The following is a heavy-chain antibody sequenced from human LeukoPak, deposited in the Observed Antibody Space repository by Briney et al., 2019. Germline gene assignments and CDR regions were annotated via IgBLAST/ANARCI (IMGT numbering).Heavy chain of an antibody. CDR3: ARERGYYDTTGYFQH. J-gene: IGHJ1*01. V-gene: IGHV1-18*04. D-gene: IGHD3-22*01. CDR1: GYTFTGYY. Sequence: ASVKVSCKASGYTFTGYYMHWVRQAPGQGLEWMGWISAYNGNTNYAQKLQGRVTMTTDTSTSTAYMELRSLRSDDTAVYYCARERGYYDTTGYFQHWGQGTLVTVSS. CDR2: ISAYNGNT.